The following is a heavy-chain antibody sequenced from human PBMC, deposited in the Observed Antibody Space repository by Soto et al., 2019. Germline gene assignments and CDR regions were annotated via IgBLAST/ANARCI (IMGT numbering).Heavy chain of an antibody. CDR2: ISSSSSYI. CDR3: ARSTSTGYWYFDL. Sequence: GGSLRLSCAASGFTFSSYSMNWVRQAPGKGLEWVSSISSSSSYIYYADSVKGRFTISRYNAKNSLYLQMNSLRAEDTAVYYCARSTSTGYWYFDLWGRGTLVTVSS. D-gene: IGHD1-1*01. J-gene: IGHJ2*01. V-gene: IGHV3-21*01. CDR1: GFTFSSYS.